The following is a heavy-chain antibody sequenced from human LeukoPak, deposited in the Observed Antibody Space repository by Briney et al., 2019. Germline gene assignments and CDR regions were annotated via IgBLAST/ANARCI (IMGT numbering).Heavy chain of an antibody. V-gene: IGHV4-59*06. D-gene: IGHD2-21*02. CDR1: GGSISSYY. Sequence: SETLSLTCTVSGGSISSYYWSWIRQPAGKGLEWIGYIYYSGSTYYNPSLKSRVTISVDTPKNQFSLKLSSVTAADTAVYYCARDYCGGDCYSPMGYYYYGMDVWGQGTTVTVSS. CDR3: ARDYCGGDCYSPMGYYYYGMDV. CDR2: IYYSGST. J-gene: IGHJ6*02.